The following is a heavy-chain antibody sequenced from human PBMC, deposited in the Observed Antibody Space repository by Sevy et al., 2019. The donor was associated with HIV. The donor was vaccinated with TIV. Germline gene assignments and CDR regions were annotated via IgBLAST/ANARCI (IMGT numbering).Heavy chain of an antibody. J-gene: IGHJ4*02. V-gene: IGHV3-66*01. Sequence: GGSLRLSCAASGFTVSSNYMSWVRQAPGKRLEWVSVIYSGGSTYYADSVKGRFTISRDNSKNTLYLQMNSLRAEDTAVYYCARDGDYYDSSGYHANWGQGTLVTVSS. CDR2: IYSGGST. D-gene: IGHD3-22*01. CDR3: ARDGDYYDSSGYHAN. CDR1: GFTVSSNY.